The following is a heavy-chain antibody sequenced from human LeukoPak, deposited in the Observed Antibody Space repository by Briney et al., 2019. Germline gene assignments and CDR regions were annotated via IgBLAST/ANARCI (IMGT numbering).Heavy chain of an antibody. Sequence: AGGSLRLSCAASGFTFSNAWMSWVRQAPGKGLEWVGRIKSKTDGGTTDYAAPVKGRFTISRDDSKNTLYLQMNSLKTEDTAVYYCTTIFTMVTRPRDYWGQGTLVTVSS. CDR1: GFTFSNAW. D-gene: IGHD4-23*01. V-gene: IGHV3-15*01. J-gene: IGHJ4*02. CDR3: TTIFTMVTRPRDY. CDR2: IKSKTDGGTT.